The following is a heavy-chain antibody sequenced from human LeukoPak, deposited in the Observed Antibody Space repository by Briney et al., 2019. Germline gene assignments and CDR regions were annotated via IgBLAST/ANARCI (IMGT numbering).Heavy chain of an antibody. Sequence: SETLSLTCTVSGGSISSYYWSWIRQPPGKGLEWIGYIYYSGSTSYNPSLTSRVTISVDTSKNQFSLNLGSVTAADTAVYYCARHGDYGDYFDYWGQGTLVTVSS. CDR2: IYYSGST. J-gene: IGHJ4*02. V-gene: IGHV4-59*08. CDR3: ARHGDYGDYFDY. D-gene: IGHD4-17*01. CDR1: GGSISSYY.